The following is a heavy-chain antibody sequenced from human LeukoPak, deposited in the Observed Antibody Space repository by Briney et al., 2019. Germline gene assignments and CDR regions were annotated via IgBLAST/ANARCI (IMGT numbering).Heavy chain of an antibody. J-gene: IGHJ4*02. CDR2: ISGNGGST. CDR1: RFTLISYA. D-gene: IGHD3-10*01. V-gene: IGHV3-23*01. Sequence: PVGSLRLSSAASRFTLISYAMSWVRQAPGKRLEWVSAISGNGGSTYYADSVKGRFTISRDNAKNTLYLQMNSLRAEDTAVYYCAKLWFGELAPVDYWGQGTLVTVSS. CDR3: AKLWFGELAPVDY.